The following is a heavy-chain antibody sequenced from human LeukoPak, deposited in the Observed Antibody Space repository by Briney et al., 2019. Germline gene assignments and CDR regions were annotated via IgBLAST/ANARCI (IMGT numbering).Heavy chain of an antibody. CDR2: ISDSGGST. J-gene: IGHJ4*02. CDR3: AKGSTDSRPYYFDY. V-gene: IGHV3-23*01. Sequence: PGGSLRLSCAVSGFTFRSYVMSWIRQAPGKGLEWVSAISDSGGSTYYADSVKGRFTTSRDNSKNTLYLQMNSLRAEDTAVYYCAKGSTDSRPYYFDYWGQGTLVTVSS. CDR1: GFTFRSYV.